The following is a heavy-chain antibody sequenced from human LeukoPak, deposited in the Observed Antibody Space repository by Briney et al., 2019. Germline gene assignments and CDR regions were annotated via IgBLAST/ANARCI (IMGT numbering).Heavy chain of an antibody. Sequence: SETLSLTCTVSGGSISSYYWSWIRQPPGKGLEWIGYIYYSGSTNYNPSLKSRVTISVDTSKNQFSLKLSSVTAADTAVYYCARGGGCLYYFDYWGQGTLVTVSS. CDR1: GGSISSYY. D-gene: IGHD2-15*01. CDR2: IYYSGST. J-gene: IGHJ4*02. CDR3: ARGGGCLYYFDY. V-gene: IGHV4-59*01.